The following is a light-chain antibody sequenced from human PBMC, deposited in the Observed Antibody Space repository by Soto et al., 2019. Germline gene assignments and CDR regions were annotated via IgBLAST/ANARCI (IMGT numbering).Light chain of an antibody. CDR3: QQYDNRPLI. J-gene: IGKJ5*01. V-gene: IGKV1-33*01. CDR2: DAS. Sequence: IQMPQSPSSLSASVGDRVTIACQATQDIRKYLNCYQQKPWKAAKLLIYDASSLETGVPSRLSGSGSGTDFTLTISSLQPADFAAYYCQQYDNRPLIFGQGTRLEI. CDR1: QDIRKY.